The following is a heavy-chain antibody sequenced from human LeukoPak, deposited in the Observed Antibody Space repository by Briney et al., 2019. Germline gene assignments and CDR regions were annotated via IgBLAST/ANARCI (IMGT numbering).Heavy chain of an antibody. J-gene: IGHJ6*02. V-gene: IGHV3-7*01. CDR1: GFTFSSYW. CDR2: IKQDGSEK. CDR3: ARHWAVVYYYYGMDV. D-gene: IGHD6-19*01. Sequence: PGGSLRLSCAASGFTFSSYWMSWVRQAPGKGLEWVANIKQDGSEKYYVDSVKGRFTISRDNAKNSLYLQMNCLRAEDTAVYYCARHWAVVYYYYGMDVWGQGTTVTVSS.